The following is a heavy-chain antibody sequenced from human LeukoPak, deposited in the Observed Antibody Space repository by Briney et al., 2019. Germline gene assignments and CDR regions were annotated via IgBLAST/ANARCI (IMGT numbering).Heavy chain of an antibody. J-gene: IGHJ6*02. CDR3: AKHYYRVVRGVKVDYYGMDV. D-gene: IGHD3-10*01. Sequence: PGGSLRLSCAASGFTFSDRDMDWVRQAPGKGLEWVGRSRNKAKSHTTEYAASVKGRFTISRDNSNNLVWLQMNSLKTEGTAVYYCAKHYYRVVRGVKVDYYGMDVWGRGTTVTVSS. CDR2: SRNKAKSHTT. CDR1: GFTFSDRD. V-gene: IGHV3-72*01.